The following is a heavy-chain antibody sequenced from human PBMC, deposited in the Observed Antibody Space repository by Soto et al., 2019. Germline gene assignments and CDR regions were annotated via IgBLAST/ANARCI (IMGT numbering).Heavy chain of an antibody. D-gene: IGHD3-22*01. CDR1: GYTFTSYY. Sequence: VASVKVSCKASGYTFTSYYMHWVRQAPGQGLEWMGIINPSGGSTSYAQKFQGRVTMTRNTSTSTVYMELSSLRSEDTAVYYCARGGINYYDSSGYYSSFDYWGQGTLVTVSS. CDR3: ARGGINYYDSSGYYSSFDY. CDR2: INPSGGST. V-gene: IGHV1-46*01. J-gene: IGHJ4*02.